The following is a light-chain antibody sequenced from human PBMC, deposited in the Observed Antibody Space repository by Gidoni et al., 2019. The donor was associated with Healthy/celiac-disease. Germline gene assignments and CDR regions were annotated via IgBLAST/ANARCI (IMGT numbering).Light chain of an antibody. CDR1: QSVSSSY. V-gene: IGKV3-20*01. Sequence: EIVLTQSPGTLSLSTGERATLSCRASQSVSSSYLAWYQQKPGQAPRLLIYGASSRATGIPDRFSGSGSGTDFTLTISRLEPEDFAVYYCQQYGSSLLTFXGXTKVEIK. J-gene: IGKJ4*01. CDR2: GAS. CDR3: QQYGSSLLT.